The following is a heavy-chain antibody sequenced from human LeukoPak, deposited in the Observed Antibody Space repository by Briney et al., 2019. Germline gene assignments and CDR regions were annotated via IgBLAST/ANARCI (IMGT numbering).Heavy chain of an antibody. CDR2: IYYSGNT. V-gene: IGHV4-59*01. Sequence: PSETLSLTCTVSGGSLSNYYWIWIRQPPGKGLDWIGYIYYSGNTNYNPSLKSRVTISVDTSKNQFSLKLNSVTAADTAVYYCARDYGDYANWFDPWGQGTLVTVSS. J-gene: IGHJ5*02. CDR3: ARDYGDYANWFDP. D-gene: IGHD4-17*01. CDR1: GGSLSNYY.